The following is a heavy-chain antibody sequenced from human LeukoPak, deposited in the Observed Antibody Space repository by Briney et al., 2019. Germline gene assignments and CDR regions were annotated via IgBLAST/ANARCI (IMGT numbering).Heavy chain of an antibody. J-gene: IGHJ6*02. CDR1: GGSFSGYY. CDR3: ARDRSPEHYYDSSHWDYYYGMDV. V-gene: IGHV4-59*01. D-gene: IGHD3-22*01. Sequence: SETLSLTCAVYGGSFSGYYWSWIRQPPGKGLEWIGYIYYSGSTNYNPSLKSRVTISVDTSKNQFSLKLSSVTAADTAVYYCARDRSPEHYYDSSHWDYYYGMDVWGQGTTVTVSS. CDR2: IYYSGST.